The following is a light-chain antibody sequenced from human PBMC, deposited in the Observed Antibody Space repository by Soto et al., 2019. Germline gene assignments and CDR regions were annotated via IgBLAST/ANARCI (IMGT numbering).Light chain of an antibody. J-gene: IGLJ3*02. CDR3: ATWDDSLSVL. CDR2: SND. CDR1: SSNIGTNS. V-gene: IGLV1-47*02. Sequence: QSVLTQPPSASGTPGQRVTISCSGSSSNIGTNSVYWYQQLPGTAPKLLIYSNDQRPSGVPDRFSGSKSGTSASLAISGLRSEDEADYYWATWDDSLSVLFGGGTKLTVL.